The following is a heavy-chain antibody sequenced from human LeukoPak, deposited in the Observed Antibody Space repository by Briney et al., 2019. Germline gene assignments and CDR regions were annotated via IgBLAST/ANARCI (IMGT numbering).Heavy chain of an antibody. CDR1: GFTFSSYA. CDR3: ARGDSSGYYYLSAYDI. V-gene: IGHV3-21*01. D-gene: IGHD3-22*01. Sequence: AGGSLRLSCAASGFTFSSYAMHWVRQAPGEGLEWVSSISSSSSYIFYADSVKGRFTISRDSAKNSLHLQMNSLRAEDTAVYYCARGDSSGYYYLSAYDIWGQGTMVTVFS. CDR2: ISSSSSYI. J-gene: IGHJ3*02.